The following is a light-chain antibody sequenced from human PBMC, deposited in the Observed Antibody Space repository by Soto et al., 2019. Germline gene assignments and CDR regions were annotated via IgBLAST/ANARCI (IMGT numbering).Light chain of an antibody. J-gene: IGLJ1*01. CDR2: DVS. CDR3: SSYTSSSLYV. CDR1: SSDVGGYNY. V-gene: IGLV2-14*01. Sequence: QSVLTQPASVSGSTGRSITISCTGASSDVGGYNYVSWYQQQPGKAPKLMIYDVSNRPSGVSNRFSGSKSGNTASLTISGLQAEDESDYYCSSYTSSSLYVFGTGTKVTV.